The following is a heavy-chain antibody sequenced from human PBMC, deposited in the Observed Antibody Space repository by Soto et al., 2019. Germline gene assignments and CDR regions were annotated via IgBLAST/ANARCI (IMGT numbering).Heavy chain of an antibody. CDR3: AREKGNAPGTFDY. CDR2: SRNKINSYTT. D-gene: IGHD2-8*01. J-gene: IGHJ4*02. V-gene: IGHV3-72*01. Sequence: GGSLRLSCAISGFMFSDYYMDWVRQAPGKGLEWVGRSRNKINSYTTVYAASVNGRFTISRDDSKKSLDLHMNTLKTEDTAMYYCAREKGNAPGTFDYWGQGTLVTVSS. CDR1: GFMFSDYY.